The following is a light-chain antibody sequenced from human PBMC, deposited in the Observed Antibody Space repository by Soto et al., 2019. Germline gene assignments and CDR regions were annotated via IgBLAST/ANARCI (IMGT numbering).Light chain of an antibody. CDR3: VLYMGSGNNWL. J-gene: IGLJ3*02. CDR1: SGSVSTSYY. V-gene: IGLV8-61*01. CDR2: STN. Sequence: QAVVTQEPSFSVSPGGTVTLTCGLSSGSVSTSYYPSWYQQTPGQPPRTLIYSTNTSSSGVPDRFSVSILGNKAALTITGAQADDESDYYGVLYMGSGNNWLFGGGTKLTV.